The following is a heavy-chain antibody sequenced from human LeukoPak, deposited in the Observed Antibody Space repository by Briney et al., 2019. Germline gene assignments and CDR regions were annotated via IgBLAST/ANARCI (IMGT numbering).Heavy chain of an antibody. V-gene: IGHV1-2*06. CDR3: ARDFPQRYYYGSGSLSDY. J-gene: IGHJ4*02. D-gene: IGHD3-10*01. CDR1: GYTFTGYY. CDR2: INPNSGGT. Sequence: ASVKVSCKASGYTFTGYYMHWMRQAPGQGLEWMGRINPNSGGTNYAQKFQGRVTMTRDTSISTAYMELSRLRSDDTAVYYCARDFPQRYYYGSGSLSDYWGQGTLVTVSS.